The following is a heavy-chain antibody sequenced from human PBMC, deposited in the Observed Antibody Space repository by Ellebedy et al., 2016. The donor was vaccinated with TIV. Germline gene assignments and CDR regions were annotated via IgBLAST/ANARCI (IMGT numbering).Heavy chain of an antibody. CDR3: ASEAGTSHY. Sequence: GSLRLXXAVYGGSFSGYYWSWIRQPPGKGLEWIGEINHSGSTNYNPSLKSRVTISVDTSKNQFSLKLSSVTAADTAVYYCASEAGTSHYWGQGTLVTVSS. CDR2: INHSGST. V-gene: IGHV4-34*01. CDR1: GGSFSGYY. J-gene: IGHJ4*02. D-gene: IGHD6-13*01.